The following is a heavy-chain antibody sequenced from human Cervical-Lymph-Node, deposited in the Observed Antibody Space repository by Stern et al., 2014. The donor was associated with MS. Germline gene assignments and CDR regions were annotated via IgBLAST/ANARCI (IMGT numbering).Heavy chain of an antibody. D-gene: IGHD1-26*01. V-gene: IGHV1-46*01. CDR2: ISPSGSGT. J-gene: IGHJ4*02. CDR3: ARELDGTSDY. Sequence: QVQLVQSGAEVKEPGASVKLSCKASGYILSSYFVHWVRQAPGQGLEWVGIISPSGSGTFYAQKFQGRVTVTRDTFTGTVYMDMSRLTPEDTAVYYCARELDGTSDYWGQGTLVTVSS. CDR1: GYILSSYF.